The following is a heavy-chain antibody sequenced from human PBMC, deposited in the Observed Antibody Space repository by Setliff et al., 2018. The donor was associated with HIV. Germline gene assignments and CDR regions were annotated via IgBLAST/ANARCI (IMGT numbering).Heavy chain of an antibody. D-gene: IGHD6-6*01. CDR1: GGTLNKYV. V-gene: IGHV1-69-2*01. Sequence: ASVKVSCKASGGTLNKYVINWVRQAPGQGLEWMGRVDPEDGETIYAEKFQGRVTITADTSTDTAYMEMSSLRSEDTAVYYCARGHSSSAYDAYDIWGQGTMVTVSS. J-gene: IGHJ3*02. CDR3: ARGHSSSAYDAYDI. CDR2: VDPEDGET.